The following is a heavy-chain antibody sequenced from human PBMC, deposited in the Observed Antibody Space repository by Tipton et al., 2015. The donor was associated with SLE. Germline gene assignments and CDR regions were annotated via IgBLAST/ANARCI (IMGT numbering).Heavy chain of an antibody. CDR1: GGSISSYY. D-gene: IGHD3-3*01. CDR3: ARAQSSRFSGYYYYYMDV. V-gene: IGHV4-59*01. J-gene: IGHJ6*03. CDR2: IYYSGST. Sequence: LRLSCTVSGGSISSYYWSWIRQPPGKGLEWIGYIYYSGSTNYNPSLKSRVTISVDTSKNQFSLKLSSVTAADTAVYYCARAQSSRFSGYYYYYMDVWGQGALVTVSS.